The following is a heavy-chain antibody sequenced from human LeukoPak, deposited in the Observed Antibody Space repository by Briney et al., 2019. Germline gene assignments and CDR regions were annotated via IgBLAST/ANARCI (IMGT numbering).Heavy chain of an antibody. CDR1: GGSFSGYY. CDR3: ARGTRGGVPARLYSSSFYYYYYMDV. V-gene: IGHV4-34*01. D-gene: IGHD6-6*01. CDR2: INHSGST. Sequence: SETLSLTCAVYGGSFSGYYWSWIRQPPGKGLEWIGEINHSGSTNYNPSLKSRVTISVDTSKNQFSLKLSSVTAADTAVYYCARGTRGGVPARLYSSSFYYYYYMDVWGKGTTVTVSS. J-gene: IGHJ6*03.